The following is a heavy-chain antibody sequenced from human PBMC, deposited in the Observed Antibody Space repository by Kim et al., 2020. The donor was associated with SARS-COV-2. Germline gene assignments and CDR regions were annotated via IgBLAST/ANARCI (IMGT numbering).Heavy chain of an antibody. J-gene: IGHJ4*02. CDR3: ARSRPDSREGGLDY. V-gene: IGHV4-34*01. D-gene: IGHD6-13*01. Sequence: PSLKGRVTISVDTARNQLSLKLSSVTAADTAVYYCARSRPDSREGGLDYWGQGTLVTVSS.